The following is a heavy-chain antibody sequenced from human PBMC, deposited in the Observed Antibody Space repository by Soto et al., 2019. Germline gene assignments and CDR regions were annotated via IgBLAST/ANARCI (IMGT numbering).Heavy chain of an antibody. CDR1: GFTFSSYA. D-gene: IGHD5-12*01. Sequence: GGPLRLSCAASGFTFSSYAMHWVRQAPGKGLEWVAVISYDGSNKYYADSVKGRFTISRDNCNNTLYLQMNSLRAEDTAVYYCARDLVGYNSQGYWGQGTLVTVSS. CDR2: ISYDGSNK. J-gene: IGHJ4*02. CDR3: ARDLVGYNSQGY. V-gene: IGHV3-30*14.